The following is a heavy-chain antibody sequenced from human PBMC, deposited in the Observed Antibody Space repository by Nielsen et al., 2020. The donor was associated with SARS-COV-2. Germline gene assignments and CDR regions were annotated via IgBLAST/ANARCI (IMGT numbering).Heavy chain of an antibody. Sequence: SETLSLTCTVSGGSISSSSYYWGWIRQPPGKGLEWIGSIYYSGSTYHNPSLKSRVTISVDTSKNQFSLKLSSVTAADTAVYYCARQYSSSANDAFDIWGQGTMVTVSS. J-gene: IGHJ3*02. CDR2: IYYSGST. CDR3: ARQYSSSANDAFDI. V-gene: IGHV4-39*01. D-gene: IGHD6-6*01. CDR1: GGSISSSSYY.